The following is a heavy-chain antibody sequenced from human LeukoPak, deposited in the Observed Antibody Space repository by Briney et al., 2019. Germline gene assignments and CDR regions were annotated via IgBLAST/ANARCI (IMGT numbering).Heavy chain of an antibody. J-gene: IGHJ6*03. CDR2: ISSSGSTI. D-gene: IGHD3-10*01. CDR3: AREGARRKITMVRGVPNRYYYMDV. Sequence: GGSLRLSCGASGFTFSDYYMSWIRQAPGKGLEWVSYISSSGSTIYYADSVKGRFTISRDNAKNSLYLQMNSLRAEDTAVYYCAREGARRKITMVRGVPNRYYYMDVWGKGTTVTISS. CDR1: GFTFSDYY. V-gene: IGHV3-11*04.